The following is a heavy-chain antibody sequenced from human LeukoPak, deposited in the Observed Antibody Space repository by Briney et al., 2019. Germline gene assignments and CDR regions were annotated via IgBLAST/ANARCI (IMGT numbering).Heavy chain of an antibody. D-gene: IGHD5-18*01. J-gene: IGHJ4*02. V-gene: IGHV3-21*01. CDR3: ARGRISYGHTGDY. CDR2: ISSSSYI. CDR1: GFTFSSYS. Sequence: PGGSLRLSCAASGFTFSSYSMTWVRQAPGKGLEWVSSISSSSYIYYADSVRGRFTISRDNAKNSLYLQMNSLRAEDTAVYYCARGRISYGHTGDYWGQGTLVTVSS.